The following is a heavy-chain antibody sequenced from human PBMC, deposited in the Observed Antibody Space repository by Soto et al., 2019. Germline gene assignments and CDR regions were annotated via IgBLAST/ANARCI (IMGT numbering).Heavy chain of an antibody. CDR3: VRFWDDSSGYYPFDY. CDR1: GYTFTSYA. V-gene: IGHV1-3*01. CDR2: INAGNGNT. J-gene: IGHJ4*02. D-gene: IGHD3-22*01. Sequence: QVQLVQSGAEVKKPGASVKVSCKASGYTFTSYAMHWVRQAPGQRLEWMGWINAGNGNTKYSQKFQGRVTITRDTSAITAQMELSSLRSEATAVYYCVRFWDDSSGYYPFDYWGQGTLVTVSS.